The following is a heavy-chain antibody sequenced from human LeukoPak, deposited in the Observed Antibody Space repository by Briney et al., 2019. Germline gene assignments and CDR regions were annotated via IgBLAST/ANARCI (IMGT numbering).Heavy chain of an antibody. D-gene: IGHD3-3*01. CDR3: AREERRYDFWSGYYPYYYYCMDV. Sequence: GGSLRLSCAASGFTFDDYGMSWVRQAPGKGLEWVSGINWYGGSTGYADSVKGRFTISRDNAKNSLYLQMNSLRAEDTALYYCAREERRYDFWSGYYPYYYYCMDVWGKGTTVTVSS. CDR2: INWYGGST. J-gene: IGHJ6*03. V-gene: IGHV3-20*04. CDR1: GFTFDDYG.